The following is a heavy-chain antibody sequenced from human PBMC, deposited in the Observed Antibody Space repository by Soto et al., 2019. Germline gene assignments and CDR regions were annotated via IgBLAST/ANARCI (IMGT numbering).Heavy chain of an antibody. CDR1: GYTFSNYY. V-gene: IGHV1-46*01. CDR3: ARECEPLFGVDYDY. J-gene: IGHJ4*02. Sequence: QVQLVQSGAVVKEPGASVKISCKTSGYTFSNYYIYWVRQAPGQGLEWVGIIFPRDGGTKCAQNFQRRFIMTIETPTRKIYMELNSLRFDDTAVYYCARECEPLFGVDYDYWGQGTQVTVSS. D-gene: IGHD3-3*01. CDR2: IFPRDGGT.